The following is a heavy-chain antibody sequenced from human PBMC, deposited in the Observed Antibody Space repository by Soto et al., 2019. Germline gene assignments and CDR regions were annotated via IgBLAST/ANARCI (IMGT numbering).Heavy chain of an antibody. CDR3: AKDSGRLHDS. Sequence: VQLLDSGGGLVQPGGSLRLSCAASGFTFNNYGMSWVRQAPGKGLEWVSAISGSGDTTYYADSVKGRFTISRDNSKNALYLQMSSLRADDTAVYYCAKDSGRLHDSWGQGTLVTVSS. CDR2: ISGSGDTT. D-gene: IGHD6-19*01. CDR1: GFTFNNYG. J-gene: IGHJ4*02. V-gene: IGHV3-23*01.